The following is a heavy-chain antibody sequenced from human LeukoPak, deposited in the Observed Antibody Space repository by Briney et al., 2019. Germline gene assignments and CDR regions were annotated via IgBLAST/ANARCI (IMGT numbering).Heavy chain of an antibody. CDR2: IYSGGST. CDR1: GFSASRKH. Sequence: GGSLRLSCALSGFSASRKHMSWVRQAPGKGREWVSVIYSGGSTYYADSVKGRFTISRDNSKNTLYLQMNSLRAEDTAVYYCATQISGSYLNFDNWGQGTLVTVSS. V-gene: IGHV3-53*01. D-gene: IGHD1-26*01. CDR3: ATQISGSYLNFDN. J-gene: IGHJ4*02.